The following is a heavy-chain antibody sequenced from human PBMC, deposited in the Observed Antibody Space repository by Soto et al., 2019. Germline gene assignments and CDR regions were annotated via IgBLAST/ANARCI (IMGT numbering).Heavy chain of an antibody. CDR2: ISTYNANT. CDR1: GYIFSNYG. V-gene: IGHV1-18*01. CDR3: ARERDGSSWSSAEYLKY. D-gene: IGHD6-13*01. Sequence: ASVKVSCKASGYIFSNYGISWVRQAPGQGLEWMGWISTYNANTYYAQKFQGRVTMTTDTSTSTAYMELRSLRSDDTAVFYCARERDGSSWSSAEYLKYWGPGTMVTVSS. J-gene: IGHJ1*01.